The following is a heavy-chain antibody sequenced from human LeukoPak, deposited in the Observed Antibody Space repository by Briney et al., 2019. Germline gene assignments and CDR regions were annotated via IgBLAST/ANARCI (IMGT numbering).Heavy chain of an antibody. CDR1: GFTFSSYS. CDR3: AREPYYYDSSGYSDPMYYFDY. Sequence: PGGSLRLSCAASGFTFSSYSMNWVRQAPGKGLEWVSSISSSSSYIYYADSVKGRFTISRDNAKNSLYLQMNSLRAEDTAVYYCAREPYYYDSSGYSDPMYYFDYWGQGTLVTVSS. J-gene: IGHJ4*02. D-gene: IGHD3-22*01. V-gene: IGHV3-21*04. CDR2: ISSSSSYI.